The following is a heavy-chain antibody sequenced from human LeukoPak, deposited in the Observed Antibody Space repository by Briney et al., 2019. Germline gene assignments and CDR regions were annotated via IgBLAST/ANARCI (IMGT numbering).Heavy chain of an antibody. J-gene: IGHJ3*01. D-gene: IGHD3-10*01. CDR1: GVSLSSGSNY. CDR2: IYSSGTT. V-gene: IGHV4-39*07. CDR3: TRSDGYGLVGI. Sequence: SETLSLACSVSGVSLSSGSNYWGWLRQPPGRALEWIGSIYSSGTTDYNSSLKSRVIILIDTSKNHSSLTLSSVPAADTAVYYCTRSDGYGLVGIWGQGTMVTVSS.